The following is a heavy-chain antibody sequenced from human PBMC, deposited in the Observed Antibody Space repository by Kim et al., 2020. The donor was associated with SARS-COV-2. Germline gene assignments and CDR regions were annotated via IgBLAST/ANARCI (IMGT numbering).Heavy chain of an antibody. Sequence: GGSLRLSCAGSGFTVSRSHMTWVRQAPGKGLEWVSVFRIGGSTYYADSVKDRFTISRDNSKNTLYLQMNSLRVEDTAVYFCARDANSPNHMGYWGQGT. CDR3: ARDANSPNHMGY. J-gene: IGHJ4*02. CDR1: GFTVSRSH. CDR2: FRIGGST. V-gene: IGHV3-66*01. D-gene: IGHD2-15*01.